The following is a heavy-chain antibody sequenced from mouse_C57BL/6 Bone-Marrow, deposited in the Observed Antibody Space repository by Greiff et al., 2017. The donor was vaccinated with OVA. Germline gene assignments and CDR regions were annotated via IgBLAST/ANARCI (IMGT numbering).Heavy chain of an antibody. V-gene: IGHV14-2*01. CDR3: ASSGTTVVEWDIDV. CDR1: GFNIKDYY. Sequence: VQLKQPGAELVKPGASVKLSCKASGFNIKDYYMHWVKQRPEQGLEWIGRIDPADGDTKYARKFTGKATLTDAKSSTRAYLQLSSLTSEDTAVYYCASSGTTVVEWDIDVWGTGTTVTVAS. CDR2: IDPADGDT. J-gene: IGHJ1*03. D-gene: IGHD1-1*01.